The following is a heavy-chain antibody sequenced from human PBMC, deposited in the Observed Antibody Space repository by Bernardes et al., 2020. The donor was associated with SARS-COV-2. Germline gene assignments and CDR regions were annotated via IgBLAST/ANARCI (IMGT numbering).Heavy chain of an antibody. CDR3: ARDLGYCTNGVCSP. J-gene: IGHJ5*02. V-gene: IGHV3-74*01. D-gene: IGHD2-8*01. CDR2: ITTDGSST. Sequence: GDLRFSCAASGFTFSSSWMHWVRQIQGKGLVWVSRITTDGSSTSYADSVKGRFTISRDNAKNTLFLQMNSLRAEDTAMYYCARDLGYCTNGVCSPWGQGTLVTGSS. CDR1: GFTFSSSW.